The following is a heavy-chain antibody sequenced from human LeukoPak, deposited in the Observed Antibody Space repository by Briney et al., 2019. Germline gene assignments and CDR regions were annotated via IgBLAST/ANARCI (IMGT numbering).Heavy chain of an antibody. Sequence: GESLKISCKGSGYNFTIYWIGWVRQMAGKGLEWMGIIYPGDSDTRYSPSFQGQVTISADKSISTAYLQWSSLKASDTAMYYCAVPNSSGWYFSDNWFDPWGQGSLVTVSS. CDR3: AVPNSSGWYFSDNWFDP. J-gene: IGHJ5*02. V-gene: IGHV5-51*01. CDR2: IYPGDSDT. CDR1: GYNFTIYW. D-gene: IGHD6-19*01.